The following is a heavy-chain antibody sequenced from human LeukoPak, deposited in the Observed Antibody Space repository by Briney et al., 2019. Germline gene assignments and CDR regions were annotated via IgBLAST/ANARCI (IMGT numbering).Heavy chain of an antibody. Sequence: GGTLRLSCAASGFTFSTYGMSWVRQAPGKGLEWVSYISSSGSTIYYADSVKGRFTISRDNAKNSLYLQMNSLRAEDTAVYYCARDARVGYYFDYWGQGTLVTVSS. J-gene: IGHJ4*02. CDR2: ISSSGSTI. D-gene: IGHD1-26*01. CDR3: ARDARVGYYFDY. CDR1: GFTFSTYG. V-gene: IGHV3-48*04.